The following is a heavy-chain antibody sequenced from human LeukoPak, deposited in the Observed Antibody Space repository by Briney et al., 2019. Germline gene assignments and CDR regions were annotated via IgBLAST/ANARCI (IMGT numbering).Heavy chain of an antibody. J-gene: IGHJ4*02. V-gene: IGHV3-21*01. CDR3: ARDRSPITMIVVVIHRPSYFDY. CDR1: GFTFSSYS. CDR2: ISSSSSYI. D-gene: IGHD3-22*01. Sequence: GGSLRLSCAASGFTFSSYSMNWVRQAPGKGLEWVSSISSSSSYIYYADSVKGRFTISRDNAKNSLYLQMNSLRAEDTAVYYCARDRSPITMIVVVIHRPSYFDYWGQGTLVTVSS.